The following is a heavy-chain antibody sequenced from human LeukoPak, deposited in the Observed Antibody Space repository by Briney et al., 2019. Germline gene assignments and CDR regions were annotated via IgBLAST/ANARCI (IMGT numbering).Heavy chain of an antibody. V-gene: IGHV3-21*01. J-gene: IGHJ4*02. CDR2: ISSSSSYI. CDR1: GFTFSSYS. CDR3: AREGWNWYYFDY. Sequence: GGSLRLSCAASGFTFSSYSMNWVRQAPGKGLEWVSSISSSSSYIYYADSVKGRFTISRDNAKNTLYLQMNSLRAEDTAVYYCAREGWNWYYFDYWGQGTLVTVSS. D-gene: IGHD1-7*01.